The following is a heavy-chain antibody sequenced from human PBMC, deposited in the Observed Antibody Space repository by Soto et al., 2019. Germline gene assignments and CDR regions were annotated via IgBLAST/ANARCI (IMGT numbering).Heavy chain of an antibody. Sequence: WGSLRLSCAASGFTFSSYAMSWVRQAPGKGLEWVSAISGSGGSTYYADSVKGRFTISRDNSKNTLYLQMNSLRAEDTAVYYCAKGVRKFITMIVVVYFDYWGQGTLVTVSS. D-gene: IGHD3-22*01. J-gene: IGHJ4*02. CDR3: AKGVRKFITMIVVVYFDY. V-gene: IGHV3-23*01. CDR2: ISGSGGST. CDR1: GFTFSSYA.